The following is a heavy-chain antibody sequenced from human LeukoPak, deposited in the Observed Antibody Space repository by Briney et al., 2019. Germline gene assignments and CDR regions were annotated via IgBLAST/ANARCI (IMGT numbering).Heavy chain of an antibody. V-gene: IGHV3-11*05. J-gene: IGHJ4*02. Sequence: GSLRLSCAASGFTFSDYYMSWIRQAPGKGLEWVSYISSTSSYINYADSVKGRLTISRDNAKNSLFLQMNSLRAEDTAVYYCARVSQWLVPYWGQGTLVTVSS. D-gene: IGHD6-19*01. CDR3: ARVSQWLVPY. CDR1: GFTFSDYY. CDR2: ISSTSSYI.